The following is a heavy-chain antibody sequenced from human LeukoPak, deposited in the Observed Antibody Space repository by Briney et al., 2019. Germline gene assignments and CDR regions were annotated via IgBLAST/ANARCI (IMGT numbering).Heavy chain of an antibody. D-gene: IGHD3-3*01. Sequence: GGSLRLSCAASGFTFSSYGMHWVRQAPGKGLEWVAFIRYDGSNKCYADSVKGRFTISRDNSKNTLYLQMNSLRAEDTAVYYCAKDRTIFGVVGDYYYMDVWGKGTTVTVSS. CDR1: GFTFSSYG. J-gene: IGHJ6*03. V-gene: IGHV3-30*02. CDR3: AKDRTIFGVVGDYYYMDV. CDR2: IRYDGSNK.